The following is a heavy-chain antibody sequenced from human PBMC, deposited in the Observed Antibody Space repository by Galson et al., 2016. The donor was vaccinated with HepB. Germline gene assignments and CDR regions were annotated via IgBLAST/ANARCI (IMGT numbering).Heavy chain of an antibody. J-gene: IGHJ5*02. CDR1: GYTFTSYY. D-gene: IGHD6-19*01. CDR3: ASGGSGWINWFDP. CDR2: INPSGGSA. Sequence: SVKVSCKASGYTFTSYYMHWVRQAPGQGLEWMGIINPSGGSATYAQKFQGRVTMTRDTSTSTVYMELSSVTAADTAIYYCASGGSGWINWFDPWGQGTLVTVSS. V-gene: IGHV1-46*01.